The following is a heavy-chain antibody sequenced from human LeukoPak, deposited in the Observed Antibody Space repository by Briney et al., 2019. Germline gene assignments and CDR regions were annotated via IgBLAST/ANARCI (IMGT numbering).Heavy chain of an antibody. D-gene: IGHD3-22*01. CDR3: ARGYMIVGERYFDL. CDR2: MNPNSGDT. J-gene: IGHJ2*01. V-gene: IGHV1-8*01. Sequence: ASVKVSCKASGDTFTSYDINWVRQATGQGLEWMGWMNPNSGDTGYAQKFQGRVTMTRNTSTSTAYMELSSLRSEDTAVYYCARGYMIVGERYFDLWGRGTLVTVSS. CDR1: GDTFTSYD.